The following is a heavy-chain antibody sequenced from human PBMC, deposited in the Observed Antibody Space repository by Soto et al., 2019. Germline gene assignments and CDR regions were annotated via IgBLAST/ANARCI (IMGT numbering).Heavy chain of an antibody. D-gene: IGHD5-18*01. CDR1: GASISSSTYY. V-gene: IGHV4-39*02. CDR3: VRLGSNTATDVAFDY. Sequence: QLQLQESGPGLVKPSETLALTCSVSGASISSSTYYWGWIRQPPGKGLESIGAIFRDGSAYYGPYLNSRITTSADTSKNHYTLQLRSVTAAATAVYYSVRLGSNTATDVAFDYWGQGTLVTVSS. J-gene: IGHJ4*02. CDR2: IFRDGSA.